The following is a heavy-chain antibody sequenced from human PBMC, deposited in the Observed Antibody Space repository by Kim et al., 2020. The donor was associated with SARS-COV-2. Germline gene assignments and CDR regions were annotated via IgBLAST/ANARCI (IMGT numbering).Heavy chain of an antibody. D-gene: IGHD2-15*01. J-gene: IGHJ4*01. CDR2: MNPNTANT. Sequence: ASVKVSCKASGYTFTTYDLSWVRQATGQGLEWMGYMNPNTANTPYAQKFQGRVTMTRNTSISTAYMELSSLTSEDTAVYYCARAGYCSGGTCYTWSDYWG. CDR1: GYTFTTYD. CDR3: ARAGYCSGGTCYTWSDY. V-gene: IGHV1-8*01.